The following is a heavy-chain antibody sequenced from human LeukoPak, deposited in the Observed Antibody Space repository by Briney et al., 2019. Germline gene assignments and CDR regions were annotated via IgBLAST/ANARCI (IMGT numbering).Heavy chain of an antibody. CDR2: FDPEDGET. Sequence: GASVKVSCKVSGYTLTELSMHWVRQAPGKGLGWMGGFDPEDGETIYAQKFQGRVTMTEDTSTDTAYMELSSLRSEDTAVYYCAMDSSGYYYEGFDYWGQGTLVTVSS. J-gene: IGHJ4*02. D-gene: IGHD3-22*01. CDR1: GYTLTELS. V-gene: IGHV1-24*01. CDR3: AMDSSGYYYEGFDY.